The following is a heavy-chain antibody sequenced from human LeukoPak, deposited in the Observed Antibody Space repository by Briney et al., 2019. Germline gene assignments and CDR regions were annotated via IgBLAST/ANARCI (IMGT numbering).Heavy chain of an antibody. V-gene: IGHV4-39*01. J-gene: IGHJ4*02. CDR3: ASSSSSWPFDY. Sequence: PSETLSLTCTVSGVTISSSSYYWGWIRQPPGKGLEWIGSIYYSGSTYYNPSLKSRVTISADTSKNQFSLKLSSVTAADTAVYYCASSSSSWPFDYWGQGTLVTVSS. CDR2: IYYSGST. D-gene: IGHD6-13*01. CDR1: GVTISSSSYY.